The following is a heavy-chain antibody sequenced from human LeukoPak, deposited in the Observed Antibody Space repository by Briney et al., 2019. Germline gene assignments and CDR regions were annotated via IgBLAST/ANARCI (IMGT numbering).Heavy chain of an antibody. CDR2: SDPEDGET. CDR1: GYTLTELS. D-gene: IGHD2-15*01. V-gene: IGHV1-24*01. J-gene: IGHJ5*02. Sequence: ASVKVSCKVSGYTLTELSMHWVRQAPGKGLEWMGGSDPEDGETIYAQKFQGRVTMTEDTSTDTAYMELSSLRSEDTAVYYCATASRVRPDDCSGGSCYSGGWFDPWGQGTLVTVSS. CDR3: ATASRVRPDDCSGGSCYSGGWFDP.